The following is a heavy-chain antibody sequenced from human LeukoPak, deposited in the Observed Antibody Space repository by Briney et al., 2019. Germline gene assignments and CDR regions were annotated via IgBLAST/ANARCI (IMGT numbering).Heavy chain of an antibody. CDR2: INPNSGGT. D-gene: IGHD1-26*01. CDR3: ARDREWELLCYFDY. V-gene: IGHV1-2*02. J-gene: IGHJ4*02. CDR1: GYTFTGYY. Sequence: ASVKVSCKASGYTFTGYYMHWVRQAPGQGLEWMGWINPNSGGTNYAQKFQGRVTMTRDTSISTAYMELSRLRSDDTAVYYCARDREWELLCYFDYWGQGTLVTVSS.